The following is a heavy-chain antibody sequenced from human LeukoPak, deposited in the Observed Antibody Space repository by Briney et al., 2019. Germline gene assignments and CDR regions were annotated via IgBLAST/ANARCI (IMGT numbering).Heavy chain of an antibody. D-gene: IGHD1-7*01. CDR1: GSTFSSYE. CDR3: ARANWNYGLYFDY. CDR2: ISSSGSTI. Sequence: PGGSLRLSCAASGSTFSSYEMNWVRQAPGKGLEWVSYISSSGSTIYYADSVKGRFTISRDNAKNSLYLQMNSLRAEDTAVYYCARANWNYGLYFDYWGQGTLVTVSS. V-gene: IGHV3-48*03. J-gene: IGHJ4*02.